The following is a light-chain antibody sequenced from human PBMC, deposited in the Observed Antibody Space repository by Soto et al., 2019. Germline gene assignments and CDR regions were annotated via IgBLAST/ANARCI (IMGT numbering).Light chain of an antibody. CDR1: QTISSW. Sequence: DIQMTQSPSSLSASVGDRVTITCRASQTISSWLAWYQQKPGKAPNLLIYKASTLQTGVPSRFSGSGSGTDFTLTITNLQTEDFATYYCHQASSFPLSVGGGTKGDIK. J-gene: IGKJ4*01. CDR3: HQASSFPLS. CDR2: KAS. V-gene: IGKV1-12*01.